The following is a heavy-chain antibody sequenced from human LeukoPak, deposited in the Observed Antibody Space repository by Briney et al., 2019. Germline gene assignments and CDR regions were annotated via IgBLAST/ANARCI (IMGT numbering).Heavy chain of an antibody. D-gene: IGHD3-22*01. CDR1: GGSISSSSYY. J-gene: IGHJ4*02. CDR3: ASTGGDSSGPPHFDY. V-gene: IGHV4-39*07. CDR2: IYYSGST. Sequence: SETLSLTCTVSGGSISSSSYYWGWIRQPPGKGLEWIGSIYYSGSTYYNPSLKSRVTISVDTSKNQFSLKLSSVTAADTAVYYCASTGGDSSGPPHFDYWGQGTLVTVSS.